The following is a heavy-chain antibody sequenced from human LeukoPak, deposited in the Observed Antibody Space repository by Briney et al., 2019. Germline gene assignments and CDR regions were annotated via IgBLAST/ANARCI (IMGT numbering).Heavy chain of an antibody. CDR1: GFTFSSYG. D-gene: IGHD5-12*01. CDR3: APPGEATMDY. CDR2: ISYDGSNK. J-gene: IGHJ4*02. Sequence: GGSLRLSCAASGFTFSSYGMHWVRQAPGKGLEWVAVISYDGSNKYYADSVKGRFTTSRDNSKNTLYLQMNSLRAEDTAVYYCAPPGEATMDYWGQGTLVTVSS. V-gene: IGHV3-30*03.